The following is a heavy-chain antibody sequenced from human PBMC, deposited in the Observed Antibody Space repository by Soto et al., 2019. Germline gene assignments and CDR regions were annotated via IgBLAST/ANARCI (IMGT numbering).Heavy chain of an antibody. V-gene: IGHV1-69*01. D-gene: IGHD1-26*01. Sequence: QVQLVQSGAEVKKPGSSVKVSCKASGGTLSSYVVTWVRQAPGQGLEWVGGFIPIVGTADYAQNFQGRVTIAADESSTTGYMELSSLRSEDTGVYYCAIGSTYSGEFEYWGQGTLVTVSS. CDR2: FIPIVGTA. CDR3: AIGSTYSGEFEY. J-gene: IGHJ4*02. CDR1: GGTLSSYV.